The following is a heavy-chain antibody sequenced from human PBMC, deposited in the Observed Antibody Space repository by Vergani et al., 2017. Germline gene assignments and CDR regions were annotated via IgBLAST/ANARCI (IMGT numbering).Heavy chain of an antibody. CDR3: ARHDIPGVGSESYYPQGFDP. J-gene: IGHJ5*02. CDR1: GGSISRGGYS. V-gene: IGHV4-30-2*03. CDR2: IYHSGST. Sequence: QLQLQESGSGLVKPSQTLSLTCAVSGGSISRGGYSWSWIRQPPGKGLEWIGYIYHSGSTYYNPTLKSRVTISVDTSKNQFSLKLSSVTAADTAVYYCARHDIPGVGSESYYPQGFDPWGQGTLVTVSS. D-gene: IGHD3-10*01.